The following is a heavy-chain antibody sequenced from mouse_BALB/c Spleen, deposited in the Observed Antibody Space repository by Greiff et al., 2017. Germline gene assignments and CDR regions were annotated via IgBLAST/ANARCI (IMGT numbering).Heavy chain of an antibody. D-gene: IGHD1-1*01. V-gene: IGHV2-6-7*01. CDR1: GFSLTGYG. J-gene: IGHJ3*01. CDR2: IWGDGST. Sequence: VQLQESGPGLVAPSQSLSITCTVSGFSLTGYGVNWVRQPPGKGLEWLGMIWGDGSTEYNSAIKSRLSISKDNSKSQVFLKMNSLQTDDTARYYCARGLCYNGSSYEFAYWGQGTLVTVSA. CDR3: ARGLCYNGSSYEFAY.